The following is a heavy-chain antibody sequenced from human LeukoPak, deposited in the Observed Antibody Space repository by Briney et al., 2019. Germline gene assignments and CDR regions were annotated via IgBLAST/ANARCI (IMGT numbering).Heavy chain of an antibody. D-gene: IGHD1-26*01. CDR3: ARRKGWEV. V-gene: IGHV1-69*13. CDR2: IIHIFGTA. Sequence: SVKVSCKASGGTFTSYAISWVRQAPGQGLECMGEIIHIFGTANYAQKFQGRVTITADETTSTAYMELSSLRSEDTGVYYCARRKGWEVWGQGTMVTVSS. J-gene: IGHJ4*02. CDR1: GGTFTSYA.